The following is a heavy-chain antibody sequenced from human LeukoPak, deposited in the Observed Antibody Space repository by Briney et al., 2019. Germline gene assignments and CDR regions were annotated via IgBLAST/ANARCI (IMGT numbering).Heavy chain of an antibody. CDR2: IYYSGST. D-gene: IGHD3-22*01. CDR3: TRGSIAYYYIDV. CDR1: GGSISSYY. J-gene: IGHJ6*03. V-gene: IGHV4-59*01. Sequence: SETLSLTCTVSGGSISSYYWSWIRRPPGKGLEWIGNIYYSGSTNYNPSLKSRVTISVDMSKNQFSLKLSSVTAADTAVYYCTRGSIAYYYIDVWGKRDHGHHLL.